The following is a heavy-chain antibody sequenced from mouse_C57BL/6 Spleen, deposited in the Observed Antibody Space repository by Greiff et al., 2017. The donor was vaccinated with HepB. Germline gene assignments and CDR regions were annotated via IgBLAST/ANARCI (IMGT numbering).Heavy chain of an antibody. CDR1: GFTFSSYG. J-gene: IGHJ4*01. CDR3: ARQANGLDY. D-gene: IGHD2-2*01. Sequence: EVKLQESGGDLVKPGGSLKLSCAASGFTFSSYGMSWVRQTPDKRLEWVATISSGGSYTYYPDSVKGRFTISRDNAKNTLYLQMSSLKSEDTAMYYCARQANGLDYWGQGTSVTVSS. CDR2: ISSGGSYT. V-gene: IGHV5-6*01.